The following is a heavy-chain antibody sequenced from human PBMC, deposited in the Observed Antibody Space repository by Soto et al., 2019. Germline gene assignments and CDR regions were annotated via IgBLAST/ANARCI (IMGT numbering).Heavy chain of an antibody. CDR3: TATPKYCTIGACAEFDY. D-gene: IGHD2-8*01. CDR1: GYTFSELS. CDR2: FNPEDAGT. Sequence: QVQLGQSGAAVKKPGASVKVSCKVSGYTFSELSIHWVRQAPGKGLEWMGGFNPEDAGTIYTQKLQGRVTMTEDTSTDTAYMELSSLISEDTAMYYCTATPKYCTIGACAEFDYWGQGTLVTVSS. V-gene: IGHV1-24*01. J-gene: IGHJ4*02.